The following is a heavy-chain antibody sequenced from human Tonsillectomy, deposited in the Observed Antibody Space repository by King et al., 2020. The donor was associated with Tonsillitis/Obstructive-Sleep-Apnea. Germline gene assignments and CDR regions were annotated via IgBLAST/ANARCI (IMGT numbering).Heavy chain of an antibody. J-gene: IGHJ4*02. CDR3: ARDSIGVIIPEYFDV. CDR1: GYTFASYG. CDR2: ISAYNGNT. D-gene: IGHD3-10*01. V-gene: IGHV1-18*01. Sequence: QLVQSGAEVKKPGASVKVSCKASGYTFASYGIIWVRQAPGQGLEWMGWISAYNGNTHYAQKFQGRVTMTTDTSTSTAYMDLRSLRSDDTAVYYCARDSIGVIIPEYFDVWGQGTLVTVSS.